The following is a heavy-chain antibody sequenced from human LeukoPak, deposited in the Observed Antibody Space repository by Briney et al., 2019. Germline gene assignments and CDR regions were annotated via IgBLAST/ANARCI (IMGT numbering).Heavy chain of an antibody. CDR3: AKLTYYDFWSGYYYGPVPGYPHGNWFDP. Sequence: PGGSLRLSCAASGFTFSSYWMSWVRQAPGKGLEWVANIKQDGSEKYYVDSVKGRFTISRDNAKNSLYLQMNGLRAEDTAVYYCAKLTYYDFWSGYYYGPVPGYPHGNWFDPWGQGTLVTVSS. CDR1: GFTFSSYW. J-gene: IGHJ5*02. CDR2: IKQDGSEK. V-gene: IGHV3-7*01. D-gene: IGHD3-3*01.